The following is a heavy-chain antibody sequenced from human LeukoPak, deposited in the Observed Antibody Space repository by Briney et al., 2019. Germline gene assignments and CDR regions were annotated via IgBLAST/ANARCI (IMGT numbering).Heavy chain of an antibody. CDR3: ARDGYSPWYFDY. D-gene: IGHD5-24*01. J-gene: IGHJ4*02. V-gene: IGHV4-59*01. CDR2: IYYSGST. CDR1: GSSISSYY. Sequence: PSETLSLTCTVSGSSISSYYWSWIRQPPGKGLEWIGYIYYSGSTNYNPSLKSRVTISVDTSKNQFSLELSSVTAADTAVYYCARDGYSPWYFDYWGQGTLVTVSS.